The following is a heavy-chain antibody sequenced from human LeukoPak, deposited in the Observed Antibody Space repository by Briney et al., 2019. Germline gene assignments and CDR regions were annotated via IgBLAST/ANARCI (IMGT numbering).Heavy chain of an antibody. D-gene: IGHD6-19*01. CDR2: ITGRSDKT. J-gene: IGHJ4*02. Sequence: GGSLRLSCTASGFNFNKYDMTWARQAPGKGLEWVSTITGRSDKTYYTDSVKGRFVTSRDNSKDTLYLQMNSLRAEDTALYYCAKGGWLDDLGQGALVTVSS. CDR3: AKGGWLDD. CDR1: GFNFNKYD. V-gene: IGHV3-23*01.